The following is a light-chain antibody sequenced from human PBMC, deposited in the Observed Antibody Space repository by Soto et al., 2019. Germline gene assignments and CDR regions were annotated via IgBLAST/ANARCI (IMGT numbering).Light chain of an antibody. CDR2: ENN. CDR3: GTWDISLTTGQV. Sequence: QSALTQPSSVSAAPGQKVTISCSGSSSNIGNNYVSWYQHLPGTAPKLLIYENNQRPSGIPGRFSGSKSGTSATLGITGLQTGDEADCYCGTWDISLTTGQVFGGGTKLTVL. CDR1: SSNIGNNY. V-gene: IGLV1-51*02. J-gene: IGLJ3*02.